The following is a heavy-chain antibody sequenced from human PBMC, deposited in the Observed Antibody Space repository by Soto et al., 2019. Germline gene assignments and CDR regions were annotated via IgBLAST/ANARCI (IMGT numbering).Heavy chain of an antibody. CDR1: GFTFSSYW. Sequence: GGSLRLSCAASGFTFSSYWMSWVRQAPGKGLEWVANIKQDGSEKYYVDSVKGRFTISRDNAKNSLYLQMNSLRAEDTAVYYCARDETYDFWSGPNWFDPWGQGTLVTVSS. V-gene: IGHV3-7*01. CDR2: IKQDGSEK. CDR3: ARDETYDFWSGPNWFDP. J-gene: IGHJ5*02. D-gene: IGHD3-3*01.